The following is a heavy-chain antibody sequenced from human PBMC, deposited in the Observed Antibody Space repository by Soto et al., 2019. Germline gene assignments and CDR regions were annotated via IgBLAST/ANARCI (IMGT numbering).Heavy chain of an antibody. V-gene: IGHV1-3*01. J-gene: IGHJ4*02. CDR2: INAGNGNT. D-gene: IGHD1-26*01. CDR3: ARDDPVGATGY. Sequence: ASVKVSCKASGYTSTSYAMHWVRQAPGQRLEWMGWINAGNGNTKYSQKFQGRVTITRDTSASTAYMELSSLRSEDTAVYYCARDDPVGATGYWGQGTLVTVSS. CDR1: GYTSTSYA.